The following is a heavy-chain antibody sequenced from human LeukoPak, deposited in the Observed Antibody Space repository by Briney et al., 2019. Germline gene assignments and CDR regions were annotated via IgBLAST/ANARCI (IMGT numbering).Heavy chain of an antibody. D-gene: IGHD4-23*01. J-gene: IGHJ4*02. V-gene: IGHV3-30*04. CDR3: ARGLGGNSAWDNY. CDR2: ISYDGSNK. CDR1: GFTFSSYA. Sequence: PGGSLRLSCAASGFTFSSYAMHWVRQAPGKGLEWVAVISYDGSNKYYADSVKGRFTISRDNSKNTLYLQMNSLRAEDTAVYYCARGLGGNSAWDNYWGQGTLVTVSS.